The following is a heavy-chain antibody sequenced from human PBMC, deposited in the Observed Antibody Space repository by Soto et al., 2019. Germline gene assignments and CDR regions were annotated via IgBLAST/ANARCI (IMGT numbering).Heavy chain of an antibody. D-gene: IGHD2-15*01. CDR1: GFTFIDQA. J-gene: IGHJ6*02. CDR2: ISSRGGRT. V-gene: IGHV3-23*01. Sequence: PWGSLRLSCEVSGFTFIDQAMSWVRQAPGKGLEWVSEISSRGGRTNYADSVKGRFTISRDNSKNTLYLQMNSLRAGDTAVYYCAKEGGGGRNDYYSMDVWGQGTTVTVSS. CDR3: AKEGGGGRNDYYSMDV.